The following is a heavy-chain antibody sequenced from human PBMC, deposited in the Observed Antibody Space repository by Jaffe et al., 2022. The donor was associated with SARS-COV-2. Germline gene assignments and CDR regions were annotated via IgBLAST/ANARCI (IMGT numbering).Heavy chain of an antibody. V-gene: IGHV5-51*01. CDR1: GYSFNDYW. D-gene: IGHD6-6*01. Sequence: EVQLVQSGAEVKKPGESLKISCKGSGYSFNDYWIGWVRQMPGKGLEWMGIIYAGDSDTTYSPSFQGQITISADKSITTAYLQWSSLKASDTAMYYCTRSIAALDTSVDFWGQGTLVTVSS. CDR3: TRSIAALDTSVDF. CDR2: IYAGDSDT. J-gene: IGHJ4*02.